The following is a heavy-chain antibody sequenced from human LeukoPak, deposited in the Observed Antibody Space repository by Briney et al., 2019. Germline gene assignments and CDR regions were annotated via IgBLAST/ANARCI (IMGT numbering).Heavy chain of an antibody. J-gene: IGHJ1*01. CDR2: IKSXXXGGTT. CDR3: TTDAPFYGSGSYFSDFQH. D-gene: IGHD3-10*01. CDR1: GFTFSYAC. Sequence: GGSLRLSCAASGFTFSYACMSWVRQAPGKGLEWVGRIKSXXXGGTTDHAAPVKGRFTISRDDSKKTLYLQMNSLKTEDTGVYYCTTDAPFYGSGSYFSDFQHWGQGTLVIVSS. V-gene: IGHV3-15*01.